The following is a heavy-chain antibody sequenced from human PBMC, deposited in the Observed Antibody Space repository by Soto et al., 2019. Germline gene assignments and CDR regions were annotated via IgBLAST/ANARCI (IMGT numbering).Heavy chain of an antibody. J-gene: IGHJ4*02. D-gene: IGHD2-15*01. Sequence: QVQLVQSGAEVKKPGASVKVSCQASGYTFTSYYIHWVRQAPGQGLEWMGRFNTSGGGTSYAQKFQGRVTMTRDTSPSTVYMELSSLRSEDTAVYYCARAASYYFDSWGQGTLVTVSS. CDR1: GYTFTSYY. V-gene: IGHV1-46*01. CDR3: ARAASYYFDS. CDR2: FNTSGGGT.